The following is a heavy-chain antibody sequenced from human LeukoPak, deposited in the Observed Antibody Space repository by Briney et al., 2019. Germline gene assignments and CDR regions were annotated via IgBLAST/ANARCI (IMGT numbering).Heavy chain of an antibody. Sequence: PSETLSLTCTVSGGSISSNTYYWGWIRQPPGKGLEWIGYIYYSGSTNYNPSLKSRVTISVDTSKNQFSLKLSSVTAADTAVYYCARGSRGYSYGWGQGTLVTVSS. CDR3: ARGSRGYSYG. D-gene: IGHD5-18*01. J-gene: IGHJ4*02. CDR1: GGSISSNTYY. CDR2: IYYSGST. V-gene: IGHV4-61*05.